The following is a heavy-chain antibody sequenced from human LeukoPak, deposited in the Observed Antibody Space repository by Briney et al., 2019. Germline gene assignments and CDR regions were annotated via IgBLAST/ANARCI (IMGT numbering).Heavy chain of an antibody. CDR1: GGSFSGYY. J-gene: IGHJ4*02. D-gene: IGHD6-6*01. Sequence: PSETLSLTCAVYGGSFSGYYWSWIRQPPGKGLEWIGEINHSGSTNYNPSLKSRVTISVDTSKNQFSLKLSSVTAADTAVYYCARRLIAARAFLDYWGQGTLVTVSS. CDR2: INHSGST. V-gene: IGHV4-34*01. CDR3: ARRLIAARAFLDY.